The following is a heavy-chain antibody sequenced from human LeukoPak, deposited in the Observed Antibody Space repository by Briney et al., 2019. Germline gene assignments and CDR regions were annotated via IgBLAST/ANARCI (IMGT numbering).Heavy chain of an antibody. CDR1: GFTFSSYW. V-gene: IGHV3-30*02. D-gene: IGHD3-22*01. CDR2: IRYDGSNK. CDR3: VINTYYYDSSGPFDY. J-gene: IGHJ4*02. Sequence: GGSLRLSCAASGFTFSSYWMHWVRQAPGKGLEWVAFIRYDGSNKYYADSVKGRFTISRDNSKNTLYLQMNSLRAEDTAVYYCVINTYYYDSSGPFDYWGQGTLVTVSS.